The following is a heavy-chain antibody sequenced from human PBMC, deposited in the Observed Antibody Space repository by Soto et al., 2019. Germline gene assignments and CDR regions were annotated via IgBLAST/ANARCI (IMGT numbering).Heavy chain of an antibody. CDR3: ARDTETLGPRANDALDI. J-gene: IGHJ3*02. Sequence: QAQLVQSGAEMKKPGASVKVSCKATGYNFSAYTMNWVRQAPGQSLEWMGWINAGSGNTKSSQNFQGRVSITRDTSANTVYMEMTGLTSEDTAVYYCARDTETLGPRANDALDIWCQGTMVTVSS. CDR2: INAGSGNT. D-gene: IGHD3-3*02. V-gene: IGHV1-3*01. CDR1: GYNFSAYT.